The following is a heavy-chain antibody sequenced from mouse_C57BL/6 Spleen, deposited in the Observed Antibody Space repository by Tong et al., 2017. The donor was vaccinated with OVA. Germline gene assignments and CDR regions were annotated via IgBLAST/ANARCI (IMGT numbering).Heavy chain of an antibody. J-gene: IGHJ4*01. Sequence: VQLQESGTELVKPGASVKLTCKASGYTFTSYWMHWVKQRPGQGLEWIGNINPSNGGTNYNEKFKSKATLTVDKSSSTAYMQLSSLTSEDSAVYYCARSHYYSSSPLAMDYWGQGTSVTVSS. V-gene: IGHV1-53*01. CDR1: GYTFTSYW. CDR2: INPSNGGT. D-gene: IGHD1-1*01. CDR3: ARSHYYSSSPLAMDY.